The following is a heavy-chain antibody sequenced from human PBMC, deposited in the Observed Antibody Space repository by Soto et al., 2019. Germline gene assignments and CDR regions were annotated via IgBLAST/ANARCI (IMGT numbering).Heavy chain of an antibody. CDR1: GFTFSSSD. D-gene: IGHD6-13*01. CDR2: IGTAGDP. Sequence: VQLVESGGGLVQPGGSLRLSCAASGFTFSSSDMPWVRQATGKGLEWVSAIGTAGDPYYPGSVKGRFTISRENAKNSLYLQMNSLRAGDTAVYYCARGKYSSSWYHDAFDIWGQGTMVTVSS. CDR3: ARGKYSSSWYHDAFDI. V-gene: IGHV3-13*05. J-gene: IGHJ3*02.